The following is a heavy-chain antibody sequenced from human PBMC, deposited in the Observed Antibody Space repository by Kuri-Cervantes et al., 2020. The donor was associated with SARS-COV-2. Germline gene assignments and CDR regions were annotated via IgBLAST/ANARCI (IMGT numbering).Heavy chain of an antibody. V-gene: IGHV4-34*01. CDR1: DGSLSGYY. CDR3: ARHFGRAFDI. Sequence: GSLRLSCAVYDGSLSGYYWSWIRQPPGKGLEWIGEIHHSGATKYNSSLKRRVTISADTSTNQFSLRLSSVTAAGTAVYYCARHFGRAFDIWGQGTMVTVSS. CDR2: IHHSGAT. J-gene: IGHJ3*02. D-gene: IGHD3-3*02.